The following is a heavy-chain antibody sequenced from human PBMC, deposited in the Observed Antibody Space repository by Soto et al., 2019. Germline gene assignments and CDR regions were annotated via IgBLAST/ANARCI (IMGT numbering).Heavy chain of an antibody. CDR3: ARMIVVVPAAIHWFDP. Sequence: SGPTLVNPAYILRLSCTCSGFSLINAGMGVSCIRQPRGKALEWLSHIFSNDEKSYSTSLKSRLTISKDTSKSQVVLTMTNMDPVDTATYYGARMIVVVPAAIHWFDPWGQGTLVTVSS. CDR2: IFSNDEK. V-gene: IGHV2-26*01. D-gene: IGHD2-2*01. CDR1: GFSLINAGMG. J-gene: IGHJ5*02.